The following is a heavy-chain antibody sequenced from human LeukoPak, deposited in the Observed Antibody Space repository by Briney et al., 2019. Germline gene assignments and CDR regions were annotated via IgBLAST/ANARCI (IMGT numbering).Heavy chain of an antibody. V-gene: IGHV4-30-4*01. CDR3: ARARIGQYGDNLYYFDY. D-gene: IGHD4-17*01. CDR2: IYYSGST. CDR1: GGSISSGDYY. Sequence: SQTLSLTCTVSGGSISSGDYYWSWIRQPPGKGLEWIGYIYYSGSTYYNPSLKSRVTISVDTSKNQFSLKLSSVTAADTAVYYCARARIGQYGDNLYYFDYWGQGTLVTVSS. J-gene: IGHJ4*02.